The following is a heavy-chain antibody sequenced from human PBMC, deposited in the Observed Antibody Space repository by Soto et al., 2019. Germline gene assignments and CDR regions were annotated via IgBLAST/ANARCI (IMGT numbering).Heavy chain of an antibody. CDR2: INSDGSST. J-gene: IGHJ4*02. CDR3: ARLGLEEYTYCTNAVCTRDY. V-gene: IGHV3-74*01. CDR1: GFTFSSYW. D-gene: IGHD2-8*01. Sequence: GSLRLSCAASGFTFSSYWMHWVRQAPGKGLVWVSRINSDGSSTSYADSVKGRFTISRDNAKNTLYLQMNSLRAEDTAVYYCARLGLEEYTYCTNAVCTRDYWGKGTLVTVAS.